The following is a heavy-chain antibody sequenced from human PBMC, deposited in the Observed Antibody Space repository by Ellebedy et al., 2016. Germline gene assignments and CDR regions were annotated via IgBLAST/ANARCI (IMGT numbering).Heavy chain of an antibody. D-gene: IGHD4-23*01. Sequence: GESLKISCAASGFTFSSYGMHWVRQAPGKGLEWVAVISYDGSNKYYADSVKGRFTISRDNSKNTLYLQMNSLRAEDTAVYYCAKGATVVTPVVSLAFDIWGQGTMVTVSS. CDR3: AKGATVVTPVVSLAFDI. CDR1: GFTFSSYG. V-gene: IGHV3-30*12. J-gene: IGHJ3*02. CDR2: ISYDGSNK.